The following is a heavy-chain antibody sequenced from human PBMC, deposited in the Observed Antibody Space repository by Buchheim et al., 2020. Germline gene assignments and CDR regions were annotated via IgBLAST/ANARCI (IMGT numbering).Heavy chain of an antibody. D-gene: IGHD6-6*01. V-gene: IGHV3-7*01. CDR1: GFTFSNYW. J-gene: IGHJ4*02. CDR3: ARGSGVRRSYSDLPPSSYFDY. CDR2: IRQDGSEK. Sequence: EVQLVESGGGLVQPGGSLRLSCSASGFTFSNYWMSWVRQAPGEGLEWVANIRQDGSEKYHVDSVKGRFIISRDNDFNSLYLQIKSLRAEDTAVYYCARGSGVRRSYSDLPPSSYFDYWGQGSL.